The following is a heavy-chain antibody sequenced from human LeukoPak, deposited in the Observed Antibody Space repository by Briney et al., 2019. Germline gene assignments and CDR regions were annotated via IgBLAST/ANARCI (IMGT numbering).Heavy chain of an antibody. CDR1: GFTFSSYS. D-gene: IGHD2-2*01. Sequence: PGGSLRLSCAASGFTFSSYSMNWVRQAPGKGLEWVSYISSRSSTMYYADSVKGRFTISRDNAKNSLYLQMNSLRAEDTAVYYCARALGYCSSASCYYFDNWGQGTLVTVSS. V-gene: IGHV3-48*01. CDR3: ARALGYCSSASCYYFDN. CDR2: ISSRSSTM. J-gene: IGHJ4*02.